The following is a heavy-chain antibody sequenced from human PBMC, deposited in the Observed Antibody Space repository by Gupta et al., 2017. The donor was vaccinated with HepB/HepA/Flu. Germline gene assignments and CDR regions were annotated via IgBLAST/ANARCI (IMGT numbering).Heavy chain of an antibody. Sequence: QVQLKESGPGLVKPSQTLSLTCTVSGGSISNNNYLWSWIRQRPGMGLEWIGYIYYSGRSYYTPSLKSRVTISVDTSEKQFSLRLSSVTAADTAVYYCAREVNVATTTDAFDIWGQGTMVTVSS. CDR2: IYYSGRS. J-gene: IGHJ3*02. CDR3: AREVNVATTTDAFDI. V-gene: IGHV4-31*03. CDR1: GGSISNNNYL. D-gene: IGHD5-12*01.